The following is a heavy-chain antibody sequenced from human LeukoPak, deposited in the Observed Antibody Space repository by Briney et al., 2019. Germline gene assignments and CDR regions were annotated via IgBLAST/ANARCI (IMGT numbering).Heavy chain of an antibody. Sequence: ARSLRLSCAASGFTFEDYGFSWVRQAPGQGLELVSGINWIVGRESYVESVKGRFTIPRDKAKNYPYLQINSLRAEDTALYYFARQLYSSGWYGPVDCWGRGTLLTVPS. CDR1: GFTFEDYG. D-gene: IGHD6-19*01. CDR3: ARQLYSSGWYGPVDC. J-gene: IGHJ4*02. CDR2: INWIVGRE. V-gene: IGHV3-20*04.